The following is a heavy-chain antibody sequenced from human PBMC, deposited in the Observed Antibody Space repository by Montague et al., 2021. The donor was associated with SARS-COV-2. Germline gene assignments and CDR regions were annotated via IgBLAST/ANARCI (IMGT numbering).Heavy chain of an antibody. D-gene: IGHD4-23*01. CDR1: GGSFSGYY. J-gene: IGHJ4*02. V-gene: IGHV4-34*01. Sequence: SETLSLTCAVYGGSFSGYYWTWIRQSPGKGLEWIAEINHSGTTNYNFNPSLRNRVTISVDTSKSQFSLKLSSVTAADTGVYYCARWDPQTLTLIGLRGKSASDYWGQGTLVTVSS. CDR2: INHSGTT. CDR3: ARWDPQTLTLIGLRGKSASDY.